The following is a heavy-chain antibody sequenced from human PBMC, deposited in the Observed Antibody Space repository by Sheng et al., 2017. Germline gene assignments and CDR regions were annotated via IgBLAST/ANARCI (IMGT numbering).Heavy chain of an antibody. CDR3: TTPAEAVAGTAPYDY. V-gene: IGHV3-15*01. CDR1: GFTFSNAW. CDR2: IKSKTDGGTT. Sequence: EVQLVESGGGLVKPGGSLRLSCAASGFTFSNAWMSWVRQAPGKGLEWVGRIKSKTDGGTTDYAAPVKGRFTISRDDSKNTLYLQMNSLKTEDTAVYYCTTPAEAVAGTAPYDYWGQGTLVTVSS. J-gene: IGHJ4*02. D-gene: IGHD6-19*01.